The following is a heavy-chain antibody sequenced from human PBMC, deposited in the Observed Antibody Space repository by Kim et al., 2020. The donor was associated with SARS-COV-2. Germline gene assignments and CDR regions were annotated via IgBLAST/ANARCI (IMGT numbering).Heavy chain of an antibody. CDR3: ATPDY. V-gene: IGHV3-11*06. CDR2: SSSSSYT. Sequence: SSSSSYTNYADSVKSRFTISRDNAKNSLYLQMNSLRAEDTAVYYCATPDYWGQGTLVTVSS. J-gene: IGHJ4*02.